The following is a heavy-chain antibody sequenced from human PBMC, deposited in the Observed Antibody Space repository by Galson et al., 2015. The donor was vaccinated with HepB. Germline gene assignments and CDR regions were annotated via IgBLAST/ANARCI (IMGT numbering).Heavy chain of an antibody. J-gene: IGHJ1*01. CDR3: ARVPVVPAANAEYFQH. Sequence: TLSLTCTVSGGSISSGGYYWSWIRQHPGKGLEWIGYIYYSGSTYYNPSLKSRVTISVDTSKNQFPLKLSSVTAADTAVYYCARVPVVPAANAEYFQHWGQGTLVTVSS. D-gene: IGHD2-2*01. V-gene: IGHV4-31*03. CDR1: GGSISSGGYY. CDR2: IYYSGST.